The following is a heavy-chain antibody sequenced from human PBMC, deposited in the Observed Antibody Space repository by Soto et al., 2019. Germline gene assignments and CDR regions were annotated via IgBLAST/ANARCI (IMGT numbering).Heavy chain of an antibody. D-gene: IGHD4-17*01. V-gene: IGHV3-23*01. Sequence: APGKGLEWVSAISGSGGSTYYADSVKGRFTISRDNSKNTLYLQMNSLRAEDTAVYYCSKDRLSYGEGRHRFDAWGEGTLVSV. J-gene: IGHJ5*02. CDR3: SKDRLSYGEGRHRFDA. CDR2: ISGSGGST.